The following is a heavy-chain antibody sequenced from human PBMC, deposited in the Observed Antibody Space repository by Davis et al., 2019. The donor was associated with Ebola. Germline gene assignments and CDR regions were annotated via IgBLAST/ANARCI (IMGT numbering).Heavy chain of an antibody. CDR2: ISSTGSTK. CDR1: GFIFSDYY. V-gene: IGHV3-11*01. D-gene: IGHD3-9*01. J-gene: IGHJ4*02. Sequence: PGGSLRLSCEVSGFIFSDYYMTWIRQAPGKGLEWMSFISSTGSTKYYADSVKGRVSISRDNSNNSLFLHMTSLRAEDTAVYFCARAPRVDHFDYWGQGALVTVSS. CDR3: ARAPRVDHFDY.